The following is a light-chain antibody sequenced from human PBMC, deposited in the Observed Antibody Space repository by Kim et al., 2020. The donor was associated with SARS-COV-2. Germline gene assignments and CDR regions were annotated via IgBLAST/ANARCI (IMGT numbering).Light chain of an antibody. CDR2: KAS. CDR1: QNINSW. V-gene: IGKV1-5*03. J-gene: IGKJ1*01. Sequence: AAVGDRVTITCRASQNINSWLAWYQQKPGKAPKLLIYKASSLESGVSSRFSGSGSGTEFTLTISSLQPDDFATYYCQQYKTYPWTFGQGTKVDIK. CDR3: QQYKTYPWT.